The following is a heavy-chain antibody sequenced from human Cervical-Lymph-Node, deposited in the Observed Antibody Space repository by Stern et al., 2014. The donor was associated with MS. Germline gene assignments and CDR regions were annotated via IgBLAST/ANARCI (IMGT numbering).Heavy chain of an antibody. J-gene: IGHJ4*02. Sequence: VQLVESGSELKKPGASVKVSCKASGYTFTRNAMNWVRQAPGQRLEWMGWTNTNTGTTTYALGFTGRFVFSLDTSVSTAYLQISSLKAEDTAIYYCARVKPAAILDYWGQGTLVTVSS. CDR1: GYTFTRNA. CDR2: TNTNTGTT. V-gene: IGHV7-4-1*02. D-gene: IGHD2-2*01. CDR3: ARVKPAAILDY.